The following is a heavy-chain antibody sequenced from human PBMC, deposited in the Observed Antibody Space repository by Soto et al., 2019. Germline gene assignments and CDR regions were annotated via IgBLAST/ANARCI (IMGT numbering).Heavy chain of an antibody. CDR1: GGSISSSICY. D-gene: IGHD3-10*01. CDR3: ARHRASLVRGVTNVNWFDP. V-gene: IGHV4-39*01. Sequence: SVTMCLTCTVAGGSISSSICYWGRLRQPPGKGLEWIGSIYYSGSTYYNPSLKSRVTISVDTSKNQFSLKLSSVTAADTAVYYCARHRASLVRGVTNVNWFDPWGQGTLVTVSS. J-gene: IGHJ5*02. CDR2: IYYSGST.